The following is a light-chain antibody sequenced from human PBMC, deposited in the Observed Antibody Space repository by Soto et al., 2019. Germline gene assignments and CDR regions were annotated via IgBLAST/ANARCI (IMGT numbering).Light chain of an antibody. Sequence: DIVMTQSPDSLAVSLGERATINCKSSQSVLYSSNNKNSVAWYQQKPGQPPQLLIYWASTRESGVPDRFSGSESGTDFTLTISSLQAEDVAVYYWQQYYTTRWRFGKRTKVNIX. CDR3: QQYYTTRWR. V-gene: IGKV4-1*01. CDR2: WAS. J-gene: IGKJ1*01. CDR1: QSVLYSSNNKNS.